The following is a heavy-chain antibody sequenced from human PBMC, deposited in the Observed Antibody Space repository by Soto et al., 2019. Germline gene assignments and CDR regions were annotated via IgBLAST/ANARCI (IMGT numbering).Heavy chain of an antibody. CDR2: ISGSGDRI. Sequence: EVQLLESGGGLLRPGGSLRLSFAASLFTFSSYPMSWVRQAPGKGLEWVSVISGSGDRIYYADSVKGRFTISKDNSKNTLYLQMNSLRAEDTAIYYCAKDYGAVAEKWGQGTLVTVSS. V-gene: IGHV3-23*01. CDR3: AKDYGAVAEK. J-gene: IGHJ4*02. CDR1: LFTFSSYP. D-gene: IGHD6-19*01.